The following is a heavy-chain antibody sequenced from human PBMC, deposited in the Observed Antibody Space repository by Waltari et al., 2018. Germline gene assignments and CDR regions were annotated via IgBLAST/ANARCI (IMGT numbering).Heavy chain of an antibody. V-gene: IGHV4-34*01. CDR2: INPSGTP. D-gene: IGHD1-26*01. J-gene: IGHJ5*02. CDR1: GGSFTFFY. Sequence: QVQLQQWGAGLLKPSETLSLTCAVSGGSFTFFYWTWIRQPPGKGLEGLGEINPSGTPNHSPPHRSRGSISSDTSKNQFSLKLTSGTAADTAVYYCARADRGPRSGSSATPAWGPWGQGTLVTVSS. CDR3: ARADRGPRSGSSATPAWGP.